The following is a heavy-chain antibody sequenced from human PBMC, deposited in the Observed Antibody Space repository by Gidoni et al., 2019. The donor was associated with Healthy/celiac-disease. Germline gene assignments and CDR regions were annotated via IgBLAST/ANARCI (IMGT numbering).Heavy chain of an antibody. CDR2: ISGSGGST. J-gene: IGHJ4*02. CDR3: AKDISDYYDSRCFDY. V-gene: IGHV3-23*04. D-gene: IGHD3-22*01. CDR1: GFTFSSYA. Sequence: EVQLVESGGGLVQPGGSLRLSCAASGFTFSSYAMSWVRQAPGKGLEWASAISGSGGSTYYADSVKGLFTISRDNSKNTLYLQMNSLRAEDTAVYYCAKDISDYYDSRCFDYWGQGTLVTVSS.